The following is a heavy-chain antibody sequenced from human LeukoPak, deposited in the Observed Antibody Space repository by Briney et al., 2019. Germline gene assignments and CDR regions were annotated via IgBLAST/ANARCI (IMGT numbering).Heavy chain of an antibody. CDR2: FYYSGST. V-gene: IGHV4-59*12. CDR3: ARAETNYSNVYYFDY. D-gene: IGHD4-11*01. CDR1: GGSISSYY. J-gene: IGHJ4*02. Sequence: SETLSLTCTVSGGSISSYYWSRIRQPPGKGLEWIGYFYYSGSTNYNPSLKSRVTISVDRSKNQFSLKLSSVTAADTAVYYCARAETNYSNVYYFDYWGQGTLVTVSS.